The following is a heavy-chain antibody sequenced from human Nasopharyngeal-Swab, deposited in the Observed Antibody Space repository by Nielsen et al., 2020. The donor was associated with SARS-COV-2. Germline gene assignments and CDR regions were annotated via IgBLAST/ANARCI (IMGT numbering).Heavy chain of an antibody. V-gene: IGHV4-59*01. D-gene: IGHD3-22*01. J-gene: IGHJ4*02. Sequence: SETLSLTCTVSGGSISTYYWTWIRQPPGKGLEWIGYIYYNGITNYNPSLKSRVTISVDMSQNQFSVRLSSVTAADTAVYYCARGSFFDSSGYYAPSFDYWGQGTLVTVSS. CDR1: GGSISTYY. CDR2: IYYNGIT. CDR3: ARGSFFDSSGYYAPSFDY.